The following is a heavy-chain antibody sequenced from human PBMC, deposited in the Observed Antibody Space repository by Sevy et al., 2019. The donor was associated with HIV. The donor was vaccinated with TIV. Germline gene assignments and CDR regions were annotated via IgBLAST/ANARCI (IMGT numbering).Heavy chain of an antibody. CDR1: GFTFSSYG. D-gene: IGHD3-10*01. Sequence: GGSLRLSCAASGFTFSSYGMHWVRQAPGKGLEWVAVIWYDGSNKYYADSVKGRFTISRDNSKNTLYLQMNSLRAEDTAVYYCARDQQDYGSGSHYGMDVWGQWTTVTVSS. CDR3: ARDQQDYGSGSHYGMDV. CDR2: IWYDGSNK. J-gene: IGHJ6*02. V-gene: IGHV3-33*01.